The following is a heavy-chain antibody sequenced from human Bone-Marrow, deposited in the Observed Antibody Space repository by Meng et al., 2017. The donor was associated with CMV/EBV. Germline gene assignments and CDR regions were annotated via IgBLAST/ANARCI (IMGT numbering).Heavy chain of an antibody. CDR1: GFTFSSYG. Sequence: GGSLRLSCAASGFTFSSYGMHWVRQAPGKGLEWVAFIRYDGSNKYYADSVKGRFTISRDNSKNTLYLQMNSLRAEDTAVYYCAKGARWEVPAARDLFAYWGQGTLVTVSS. CDR3: AKGARWEVPAARDLFAY. CDR2: IRYDGSNK. D-gene: IGHD2-2*01. J-gene: IGHJ4*02. V-gene: IGHV3-30*02.